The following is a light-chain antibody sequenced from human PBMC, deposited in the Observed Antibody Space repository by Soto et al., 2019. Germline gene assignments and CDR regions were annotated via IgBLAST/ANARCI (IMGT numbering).Light chain of an antibody. CDR3: SSYAGSNIHYV. J-gene: IGLJ1*01. Sequence: QSALTQPPSASGSPGQSVTISCTGTSSDVGDYNYVSWYQQHPGKAPKLMIYEGSKRPSGVPDRFSGSKSGNTASLTVSGLQAEDEADYYCSSYAGSNIHYVFGTGTKVTVL. V-gene: IGLV2-8*01. CDR1: SSDVGDYNY. CDR2: EGS.